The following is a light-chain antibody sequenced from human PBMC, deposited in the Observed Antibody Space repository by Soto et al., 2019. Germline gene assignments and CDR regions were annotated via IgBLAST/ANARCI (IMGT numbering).Light chain of an antibody. CDR1: HSVPTNY. V-gene: IGKV3-20*01. CDR2: GAS. CDR3: QDYGSSAWT. Sequence: DIVMTQSPLSLPVTPGEPASISCTAIHSVPTNYLAWYQQKPGQSPRLLIYGASTGATGIPERFSGSGSGTDFTLTISRLEPEDFAVYYCQDYGSSAWTFGQGTKVDI. J-gene: IGKJ1*01.